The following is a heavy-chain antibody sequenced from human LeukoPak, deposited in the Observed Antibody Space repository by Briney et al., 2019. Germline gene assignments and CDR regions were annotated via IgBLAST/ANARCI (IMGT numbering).Heavy chain of an antibody. CDR1: GFTFSSYT. CDR3: AKELYGNPSGY. J-gene: IGHJ4*02. V-gene: IGHV3-30*18. Sequence: SGGSLRLSCAASGFTFSSYTMHWVRQAPGKGLEWVASISYDGNKKYYVDSVKGRFTISRDNSQSTLYLQMNSLRIEGTALYYCAKELYGNPSGYWGQGTRVTVSS. CDR2: ISYDGNKK. D-gene: IGHD2-8*01.